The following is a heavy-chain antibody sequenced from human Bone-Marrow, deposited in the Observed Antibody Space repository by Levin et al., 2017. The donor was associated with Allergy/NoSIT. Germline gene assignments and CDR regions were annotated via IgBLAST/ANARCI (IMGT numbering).Heavy chain of an antibody. CDR2: ISWDGVTT. J-gene: IGHJ3*02. V-gene: IGHV3-43*01. CDR3: AKGLHVAEAFDM. Sequence: GESLKISCAASGFTLDDYSMQWVRQAPGKGLEWVSFISWDGVTTFYADSVKGRFTISRDYSGKSLYLQMNSLRSEDTALYYCAKGLHVAEAFDMWGQGTMVIVSS. D-gene: IGHD2-21*01. CDR1: GFTLDDYS.